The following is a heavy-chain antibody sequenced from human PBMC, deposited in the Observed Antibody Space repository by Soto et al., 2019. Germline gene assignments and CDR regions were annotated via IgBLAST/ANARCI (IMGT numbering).Heavy chain of an antibody. CDR3: ARASYYYDSSGYYSVFDY. V-gene: IGHV3-48*02. Sequence: ESGGGLVQPGGSLRLSCAASGFTFSSYSMNWVRQAPGKGLEWVSYISSSSSTIYYADSVKGRFTISRDNAKNSLYLQMNSLRDEDTAVYYCARASYYYDSSGYYSVFDYWGQGTLVTVSS. J-gene: IGHJ4*02. CDR2: ISSSSSTI. D-gene: IGHD3-22*01. CDR1: GFTFSSYS.